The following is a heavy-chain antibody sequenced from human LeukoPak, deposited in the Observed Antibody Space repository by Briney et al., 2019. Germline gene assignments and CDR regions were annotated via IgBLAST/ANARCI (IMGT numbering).Heavy chain of an antibody. Sequence: PGGSLRLSCAASGFSFSNYYMTWVRQAPGKGLEWVANIKEDGSRKYYVDSVEGRFTISRDNGKNSLYLQMNSLRAEDTAVYYCEAQRAEGFVYWGHGTLVTVSS. CDR3: EAQRAEGFVY. CDR2: IKEDGSRK. CDR1: GFSFSNYY. J-gene: IGHJ4*01. V-gene: IGHV3-7*01.